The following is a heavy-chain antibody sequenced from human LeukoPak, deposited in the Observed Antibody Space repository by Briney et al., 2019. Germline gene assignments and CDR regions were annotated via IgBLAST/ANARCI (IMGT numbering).Heavy chain of an antibody. Sequence: SVKVSCKTSGGTLNSHTFSWVRQAPGQGLEWMGKITPIIDTAKYSQKFQGRVTITADKSTTTVYMELSSLKSGDTAVYYCTRVNLRGSQYNWFDPWGQGTLVTVSS. CDR1: GGTLNSHT. V-gene: IGHV1-69*08. D-gene: IGHD1-26*01. CDR3: TRVNLRGSQYNWFDP. CDR2: ITPIIDTA. J-gene: IGHJ5*02.